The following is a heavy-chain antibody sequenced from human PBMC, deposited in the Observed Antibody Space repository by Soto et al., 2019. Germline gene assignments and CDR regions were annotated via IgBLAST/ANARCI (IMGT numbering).Heavy chain of an antibody. CDR3: AKLKNSYYYGMDV. CDR2: INHSGST. Sequence: PSETLSLTCTVSGGSIRSSTYQWGWIRQPPGRGLEWIGEINHSGSTNYNPSLNSRVTISVDRSKNQLSLNLTSVTAADTAVYYCAKLKNSYYYGMDVWGQGTTVTVSS. V-gene: IGHV4-39*07. J-gene: IGHJ6*02. CDR1: GGSIRSSTYQ.